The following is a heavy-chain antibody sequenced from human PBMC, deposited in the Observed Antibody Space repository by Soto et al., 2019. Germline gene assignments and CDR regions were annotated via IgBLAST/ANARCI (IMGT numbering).Heavy chain of an antibody. V-gene: IGHV2-5*01. CDR1: GFSLRTSGVG. D-gene: IGHD6-19*01. J-gene: IGHJ5*02. CDR2: IYWNDDK. Sequence: AGPKLVNPTQTLTLTCIFSGFSLRTSGVGVGWIRQPPGKALEWLGFIYWNDDKRYSPSLKSRLTITKDTSNNQVVLTMTNMDPVDTATYYCAKSGSSGWYGWFDPWGQGTLVTVSS. CDR3: AKSGSSGWYGWFDP.